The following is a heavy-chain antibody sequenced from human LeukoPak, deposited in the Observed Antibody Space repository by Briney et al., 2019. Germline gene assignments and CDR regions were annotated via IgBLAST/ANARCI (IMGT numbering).Heavy chain of an antibody. D-gene: IGHD1-26*01. V-gene: IGHV3-9*01. J-gene: IGHJ4*02. Sequence: PGGSLRLSCAVSGFTFEDYAMHWVRQAPGKGLDWVAAISWNSGSINYADSVKGRFTISRDNAKNSLYLQMNSLRAEDTAVYYCARLKVGATTYYFDYWGQGTLVTVSS. CDR1: GFTFEDYA. CDR3: ARLKVGATTYYFDY. CDR2: ISWNSGSI.